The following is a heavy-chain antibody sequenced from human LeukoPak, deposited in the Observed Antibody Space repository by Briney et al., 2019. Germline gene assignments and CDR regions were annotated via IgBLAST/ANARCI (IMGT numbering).Heavy chain of an antibody. CDR3: ARVLRGDPSAPGDY. CDR1: GFTFSSYA. Sequence: PGRSLRLSCAASGFTFSSYAMHWVRQAPGKGLEWVAVISYDGSNKCYADSVKGRFTISRDNSKNTLYLQMNSLRAEDTAVYYCARVLRGDPSAPGDYWGQGTLVTVSS. D-gene: IGHD2-21*02. J-gene: IGHJ4*02. V-gene: IGHV3-30*04. CDR2: ISYDGSNK.